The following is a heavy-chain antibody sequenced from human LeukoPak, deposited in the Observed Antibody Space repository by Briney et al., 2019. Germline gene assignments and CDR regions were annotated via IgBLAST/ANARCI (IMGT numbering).Heavy chain of an antibody. CDR1: GFTFSSYA. Sequence: GGSLRLSCAASGFTFSSYAMNWVRQAPGKGLEWVSYISSSSSTIYYADSVKGRFTISRDNAKNSLYLQMNSLRAEDTAVYYCARVTGDPYYYYYMDVWGKGTTVTVSS. V-gene: IGHV3-48*01. J-gene: IGHJ6*03. CDR3: ARVTGDPYYYYYMDV. CDR2: ISSSSSTI. D-gene: IGHD7-27*01.